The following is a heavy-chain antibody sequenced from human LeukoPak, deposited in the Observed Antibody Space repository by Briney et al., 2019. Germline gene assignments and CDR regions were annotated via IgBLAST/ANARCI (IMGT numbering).Heavy chain of an antibody. Sequence: GGSLRLSCATSGLSFSSYSMNWVRQAPGKGLEWVSSIYTTSSHIYYADSVKGRFTISRDNAKNSLYLQMNSLRAEDTAVYYCARGGSRVTTMGSIDYWGQGTLVTVSS. V-gene: IGHV3-21*06. J-gene: IGHJ4*02. CDR3: ARGGSRVTTMGSIDY. CDR1: GLSFSSYS. CDR2: IYTTSSHI. D-gene: IGHD4-23*01.